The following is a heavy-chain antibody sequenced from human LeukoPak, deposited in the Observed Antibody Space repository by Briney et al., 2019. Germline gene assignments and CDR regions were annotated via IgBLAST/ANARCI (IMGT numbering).Heavy chain of an antibody. CDR1: GFTFSNAW. CDR3: TTTSYCSSTSCYTPNYYYYYYMDV. CDR2: IKSKTDGGTT. V-gene: IGHV3-15*01. D-gene: IGHD2-2*02. Sequence: PGGSLRLSCAASGFTFSNAWMSWVRQAPGKGLEWVGRIKSKTDGGTTDYAAPVKGRFTISRDDSKNTLYLQMNSLKTEDTAVYYCTTTSYCSSTSCYTPNYYYYYYMDVWGKGTTVTVSS. J-gene: IGHJ6*03.